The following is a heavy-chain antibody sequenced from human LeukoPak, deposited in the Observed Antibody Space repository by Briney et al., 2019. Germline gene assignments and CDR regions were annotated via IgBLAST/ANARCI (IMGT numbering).Heavy chain of an antibody. V-gene: IGHV1-8*01. CDR1: GYTFTSFD. J-gene: IGHJ4*02. CDR2: MKSNNGHT. CDR3: ARGPPNWGMVGY. D-gene: IGHD7-27*01. Sequence: ASVKVPCKASGYTFTSFDFNWVRQATGQGLVWMGWMKSNNGHTGYAQKFQGRVTMTRDTSISTAYMELSSLTFEDTAVYYCARGPPNWGMVGYWGQGTLVTVSS.